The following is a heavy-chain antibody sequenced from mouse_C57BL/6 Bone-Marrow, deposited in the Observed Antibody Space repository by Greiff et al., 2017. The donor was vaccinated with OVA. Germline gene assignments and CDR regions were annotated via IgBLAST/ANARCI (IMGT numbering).Heavy chain of an antibody. J-gene: IGHJ3*01. Sequence: VQLQQPGAELVRPGTSVKLSCQASGYTFTSYWMHWVKQRPGQGLEWIGVIGPSVSYTNFNQKFKGKATLTVDTSSSTAYMQLSSLTSEDSAVYCCASKVLRSPFAYWGQGTLVTVAA. CDR3: ASKVLRSPFAY. CDR1: GYTFTSYW. D-gene: IGHD1-1*01. V-gene: IGHV1-59*01. CDR2: IGPSVSYT.